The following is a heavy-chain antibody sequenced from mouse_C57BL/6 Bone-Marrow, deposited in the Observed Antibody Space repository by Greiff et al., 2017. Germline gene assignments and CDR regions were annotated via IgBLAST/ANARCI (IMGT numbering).Heavy chain of an antibody. CDR3: ASHSSFAY. CDR1: GFSLTSYG. J-gene: IGHJ3*01. Sequence: VKLMESGPGLVQPSQSLSITCTVSGFSLTSYGVHWVRQSPGKGLEWLGVIWSGGSTDYNAAFISRLSISKDNSKSQVFFKMNSLQADDTAIYYCASHSSFAYWGQGTLVTVSA. V-gene: IGHV2-2*01. CDR2: IWSGGST.